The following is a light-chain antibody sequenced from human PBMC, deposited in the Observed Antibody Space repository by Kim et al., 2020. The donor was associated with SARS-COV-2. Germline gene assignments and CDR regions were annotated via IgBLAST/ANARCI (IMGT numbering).Light chain of an antibody. CDR1: QSVTSNY. CDR2: GAS. CDR3: QQYGSSSLT. Sequence: SPGERATLSCRASQSVTSNYLAWYQQKPGQAPGLLIYGASSRATGIPDRFSGSGSGTDFTLTISRLEPEDFAVYYCQQYGSSSLTFGGGTKVEIK. J-gene: IGKJ4*01. V-gene: IGKV3-20*01.